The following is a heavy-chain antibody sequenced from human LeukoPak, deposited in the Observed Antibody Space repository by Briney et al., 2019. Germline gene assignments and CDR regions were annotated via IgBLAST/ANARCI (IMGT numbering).Heavy chain of an antibody. V-gene: IGHV5-51*01. Sequence: GESLKISCKGSGYSFISYWIGWVRQMPAKGLEWMGIIYPGDSDTRYSPSFQGQVTISADKSISTAYLQWSSLKASDTAMYYCARRVYSSSWYWFDPWGQGTLVTVSS. CDR1: GYSFISYW. J-gene: IGHJ5*02. CDR3: ARRVYSSSWYWFDP. CDR2: IYPGDSDT. D-gene: IGHD6-13*01.